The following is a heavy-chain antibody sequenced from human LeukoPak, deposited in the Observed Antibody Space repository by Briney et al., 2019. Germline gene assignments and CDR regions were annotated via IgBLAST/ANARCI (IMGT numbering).Heavy chain of an antibody. CDR1: DDSISDYY. D-gene: IGHD3-16*01. J-gene: IGHJ4*02. CDR2: FYNSGRS. Sequence: PSETLSLTCTVSDDSISDYYRGWIRQPPGKGLEWIGYFYNSGRSTYNPSLKSRVTISADTSKNHFSLKLNSVTTADTAVYYCTRGAGWLIDXXXXGILVTVSS. V-gene: IGHV4-59*01. CDR3: TRGAGWLIDX.